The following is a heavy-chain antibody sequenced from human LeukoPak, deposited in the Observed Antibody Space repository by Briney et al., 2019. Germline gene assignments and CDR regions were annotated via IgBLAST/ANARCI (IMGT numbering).Heavy chain of an antibody. V-gene: IGHV3-20*04. CDR1: GFTFDDYG. J-gene: IGHJ4*02. D-gene: IGHD3-10*01. CDR2: INWNGGRT. Sequence: GGSLRLSCAASGFTFDDYGMSWVRQAPGKGLAWVSGINWNGGRTGYADSVKGRFTISRDNAKKSLYVQMNSLRAEDTALYYCAREYYGSGSYYNVGYWGQGTLVTVSS. CDR3: AREYYGSGSYYNVGY.